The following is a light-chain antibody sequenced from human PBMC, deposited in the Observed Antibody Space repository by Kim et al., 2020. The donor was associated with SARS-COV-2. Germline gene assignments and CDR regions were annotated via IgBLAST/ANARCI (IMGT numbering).Light chain of an antibody. V-gene: IGKV3D-15*01. Sequence: LSVSPGERVTLSCRASQTIGSKLAWYQHKPGQPPRLLIFDASTRATGIPASFSGSGSGTEFTLTISSLQSEDFAVYFCQMYNDWPQFGQGTKLEI. CDR3: QMYNDWPQ. CDR2: DAS. CDR1: QTIGSK. J-gene: IGKJ2*01.